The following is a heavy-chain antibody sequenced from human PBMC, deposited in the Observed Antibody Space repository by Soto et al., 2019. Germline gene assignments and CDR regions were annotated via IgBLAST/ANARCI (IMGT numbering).Heavy chain of an antibody. CDR2: IYSGGST. CDR3: AREPKYCSGGSCSDY. CDR1: GFTVSSNY. Sequence: GGSLRLSCAASGFTVSSNYMSWVRQAPGKGLEWVSVIYSGGSTYYADSVKGRFTISRHNSKNTLYLQMNSLRAEDTAVYYCAREPKYCSGGSCSDYWGQGTLVTVSS. D-gene: IGHD2-15*01. V-gene: IGHV3-53*04. J-gene: IGHJ4*02.